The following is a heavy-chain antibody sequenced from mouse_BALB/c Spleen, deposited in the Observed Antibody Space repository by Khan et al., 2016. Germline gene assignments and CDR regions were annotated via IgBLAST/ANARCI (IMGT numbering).Heavy chain of an antibody. CDR1: GFSLTIYG. CDR2: IWAGGST. V-gene: IGHV2-9*02. Sequence: VQLQESGPGLVAPSQSLSITCTVSGFSLTIYGVHWVRQPPGKGLEWLGVIWAGGSTNYNSALMSRLSISKDNSKSQVFLKRNSLQTDDTAMYDCARERGTTTDYWGQGTTLTVFS. J-gene: IGHJ2*01. CDR3: ARERGTTTDY. D-gene: IGHD1-1*01.